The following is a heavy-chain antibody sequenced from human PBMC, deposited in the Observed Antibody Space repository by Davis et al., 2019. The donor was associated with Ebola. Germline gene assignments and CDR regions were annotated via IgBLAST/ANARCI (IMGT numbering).Heavy chain of an antibody. CDR1: GFTFSGSA. CDR3: TSSSSLSGYDEDY. V-gene: IGHV3-73*01. CDR2: IRSKANSYAT. Sequence: GESLKISCAASGFTFSGSAMHWVRQASGKGLEWVGRIRSKANSYATAYAASVKGRFTISRDDSKNTAYLQMNSLKTEDTAVYYCTSSSSLSGYDEDYWGQGTLVTVSS. J-gene: IGHJ4*02. D-gene: IGHD5-12*01.